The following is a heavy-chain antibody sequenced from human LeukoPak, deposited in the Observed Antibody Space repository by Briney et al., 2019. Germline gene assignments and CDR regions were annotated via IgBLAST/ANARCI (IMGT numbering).Heavy chain of an antibody. V-gene: IGHV3-74*01. Sequence: GGSLRLSCAASGFTFSSYWMHWVRQAPGKGLVWVSRINTDGSSTSYADSVKGRFTISRDNAKNTLYLQMNSLRAEDTAAYYCASSGSSWYADYWGQGTLVTVSS. J-gene: IGHJ4*02. CDR3: ASSGSSWYADY. D-gene: IGHD6-13*01. CDR2: INTDGSST. CDR1: GFTFSSYW.